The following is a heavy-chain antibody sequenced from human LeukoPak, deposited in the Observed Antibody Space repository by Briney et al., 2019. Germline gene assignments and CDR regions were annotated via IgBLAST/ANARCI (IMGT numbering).Heavy chain of an antibody. J-gene: IGHJ3*02. D-gene: IGHD1-26*01. CDR3: ASRSYSGSYPGAFDI. CDR1: GDSIDSGDYY. V-gene: IGHV4-30-4*01. Sequence: SETLSLTCAVSGDSIDSGDYYWSWIRQPPGKGLEWIGYIYYSGTTHSNPSLKSRLTMSMDTSKSQFSLILSSVTAADTAVYYCASRSYSGSYPGAFDIWGQGTMVTVSS. CDR2: IYYSGTT.